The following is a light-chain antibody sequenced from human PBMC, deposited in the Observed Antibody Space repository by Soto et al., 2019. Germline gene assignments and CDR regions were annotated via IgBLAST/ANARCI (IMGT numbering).Light chain of an antibody. CDR2: GAS. CDR1: QSVRNNY. Sequence: EIVLTQSPGTLSLSPGERATLSCRASQSVRNNYLAWYQHKPGQAPRLLIYGASSRAAGIPYRFSGSGSGTDFTLTINRLEPEDVAVYYCQHYGSSPGLTCGGGTKMGIK. J-gene: IGKJ4*01. CDR3: QHYGSSPGLT. V-gene: IGKV3-20*01.